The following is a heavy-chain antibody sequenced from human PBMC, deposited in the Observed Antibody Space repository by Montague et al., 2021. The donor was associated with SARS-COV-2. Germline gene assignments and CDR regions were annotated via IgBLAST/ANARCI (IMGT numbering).Heavy chain of an antibody. D-gene: IGHD2-2*03. CDR3: ARGTPGY. V-gene: IGHV4-34*01. J-gene: IGHJ4*02. Sequence: SETLSLTCAVYGGSFSDYHWSWIRQPPGGGLEWIGRINHGGSTKYNPSLKSRVTISIDTSKNQFSLKLSSVNAADTAVYYCARGTPGYRGQGTLVTVSS. CDR1: GGSFSDYH. CDR2: INHGGST.